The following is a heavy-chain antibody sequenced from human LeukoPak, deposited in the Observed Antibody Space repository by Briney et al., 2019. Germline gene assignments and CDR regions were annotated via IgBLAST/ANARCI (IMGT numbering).Heavy chain of an antibody. V-gene: IGHV1-8*01. J-gene: IGHJ4*02. CDR1: GYTFTSYD. Sequence: ASVKVSCKASGYTFTSYDFNWVRQATGQRPEWMGWMSPNSGDTGYAQKFQDRVTMTRNTSISTAYMELSSLRSDDTAVYYCARDQGEDHYWGQGTLVTVSS. D-gene: IGHD2-15*01. CDR3: ARDQGEDHY. CDR2: MSPNSGDT.